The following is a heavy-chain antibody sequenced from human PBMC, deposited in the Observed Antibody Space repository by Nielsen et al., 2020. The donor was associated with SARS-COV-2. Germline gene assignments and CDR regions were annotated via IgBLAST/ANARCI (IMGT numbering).Heavy chain of an antibody. CDR2: INSDGSST. V-gene: IGHV3-74*01. D-gene: IGHD5-12*01. Sequence: GESLKISCAASGFTFSSYWMHWVRQAPGKGLVWVSRINSDGSSTSYADSVKGRFTISRDNAKNTLYLQMNSLRAEDTAVYYCARFSSGYARDWGQGTRSPSPQ. J-gene: IGHJ4*02. CDR1: GFTFSSYW. CDR3: ARFSSGYARD.